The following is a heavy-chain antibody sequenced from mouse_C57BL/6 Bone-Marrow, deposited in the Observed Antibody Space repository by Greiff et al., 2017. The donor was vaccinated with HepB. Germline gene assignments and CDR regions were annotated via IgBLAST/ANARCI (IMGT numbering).Heavy chain of an antibody. V-gene: IGHV1-82*01. J-gene: IGHJ3*01. CDR3: ARRFAY. CDR2: IYPGDGDT. Sequence: QVQLQQSGPELVKPGASVKISCKASGYAFSSSWVNWVKQRPGKGLEWIGRIYPGDGDTNYNGKFKGKATLTADKSSSTAYMQLSSLTSEDSAVYFCARRFAYWGQGTLVTVSA. CDR1: GYAFSSSW.